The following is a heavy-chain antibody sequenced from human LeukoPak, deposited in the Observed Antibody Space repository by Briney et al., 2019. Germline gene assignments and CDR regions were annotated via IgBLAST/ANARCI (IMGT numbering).Heavy chain of an antibody. CDR2: ISAYNGNT. J-gene: IGHJ4*02. D-gene: IGHD6-13*01. Sequence: ASVKVSCKASGYTFTSYGISWVRQAPGQGLEWMGWISAYNGNTNYAQKLQGRVTMTTDTSTSTAYMELRSLRSDDTAVYYCARAILRGKAPYYFDYWGQGTLVTVSS. CDR1: GYTFTSYG. CDR3: ARAILRGKAPYYFDY. V-gene: IGHV1-18*04.